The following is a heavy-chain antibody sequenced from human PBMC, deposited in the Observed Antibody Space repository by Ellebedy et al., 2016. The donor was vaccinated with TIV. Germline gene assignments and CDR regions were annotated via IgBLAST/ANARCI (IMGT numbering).Heavy chain of an antibody. V-gene: IGHV1-18*01. CDR1: GYTFTSYC. D-gene: IGHD6-13*01. J-gene: IGHJ6*02. CDR3: ARDSSSWYANYYGMDV. Sequence: ASVKVSCXASGYTFTSYCISWVRQAPGQGLEWMGWISAYNGNTNYAQKLQGRVTMTTDTSTSTAYMELRSLRSDDTAVYYCARDSSSWYANYYGMDVWGQGNTVTVSS. CDR2: ISAYNGNT.